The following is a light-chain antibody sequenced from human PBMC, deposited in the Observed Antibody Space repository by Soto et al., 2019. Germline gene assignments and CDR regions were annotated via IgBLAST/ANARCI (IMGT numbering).Light chain of an antibody. CDR1: TGAVTSGHY. V-gene: IGLV7-46*01. J-gene: IGLJ1*01. CDR3: LLIYPGVGVV. CDR2: DTN. Sequence: QAVVTQEPSLTVSPGGTVTLTCGSSTGAVTSGHYPHWFQQKSGQAPRTLIYDTNNRHSWTPARFSGSLLGGKGALTLSDAQPEDEADYYCLLIYPGVGVVFGTGTKLTVL.